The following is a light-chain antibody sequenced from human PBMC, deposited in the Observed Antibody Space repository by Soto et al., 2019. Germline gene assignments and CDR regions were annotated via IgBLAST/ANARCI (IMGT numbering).Light chain of an antibody. CDR1: QSVSSN. CDR2: GAS. J-gene: IGKJ1*01. V-gene: IGKV3-15*01. Sequence: EIVMTQSPATLSVSPGERATLSCRASQSVSSNLAWYQQKPGQAPRLLIYGASTRATGVPARFSGSGSGTEFTLTISSLQSEDFAVYYCQQYNNWPPVTFGQGTKVDIK. CDR3: QQYNNWPPVT.